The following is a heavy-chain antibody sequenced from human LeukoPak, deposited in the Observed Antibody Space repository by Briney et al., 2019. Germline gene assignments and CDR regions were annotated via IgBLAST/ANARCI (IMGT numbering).Heavy chain of an antibody. J-gene: IGHJ4*02. V-gene: IGHV3-30*02. CDR1: GFTFSDYT. D-gene: IGHD5-18*01. Sequence: PGGSLRLSCVASGFTFSDYTMHWVRQAPGKGLEWVAFIRYDGSNKYYADSVKGRFTISRDNSKNTLYLQMNSLRAEDTAVYYCAKDPIKGGYSYGYGLYFDYWGQGTLVTVSS. CDR3: AKDPIKGGYSYGYGLYFDY. CDR2: IRYDGSNK.